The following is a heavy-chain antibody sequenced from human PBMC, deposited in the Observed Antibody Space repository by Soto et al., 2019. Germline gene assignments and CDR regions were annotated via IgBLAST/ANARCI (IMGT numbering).Heavy chain of an antibody. Sequence: QLQESGPGLVKPSQTLSLTCTVSGASINNNDYYWSWIRQTPGKGLEWIGYVYYSGTTDYIPSLKSRLSMSIDKSQNQLTLKLNSVTAADTATYYCARMSYFYDKWYFDLWGRGNLVTVSS. CDR2: VYYSGTT. V-gene: IGHV4-30-4*01. CDR3: ARMSYFYDKWYFDL. CDR1: GASINNNDYY. D-gene: IGHD3-22*01. J-gene: IGHJ2*01.